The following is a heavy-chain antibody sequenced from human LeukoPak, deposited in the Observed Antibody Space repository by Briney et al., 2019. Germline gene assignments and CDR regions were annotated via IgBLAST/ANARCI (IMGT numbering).Heavy chain of an antibody. CDR2: ISSSSSYT. J-gene: IGHJ5*02. V-gene: IGHV3-11*05. CDR1: GFTFSDYY. CDR3: ARGQYCSSTSCYPYWFDP. Sequence: GGSLRLSCAASGFTFSDYYMSWIGQAPGKGLEWGSYISSSSSYTNYADSVMGRFTISRDNANNSLYLQMSSLTAEDTAVYYCARGQYCSSTSCYPYWFDPWGQGTLVTVSS. D-gene: IGHD2-2*01.